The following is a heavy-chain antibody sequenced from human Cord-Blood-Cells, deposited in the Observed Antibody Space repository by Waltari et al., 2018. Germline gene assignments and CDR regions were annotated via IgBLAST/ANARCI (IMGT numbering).Heavy chain of an antibody. D-gene: IGHD6-13*01. V-gene: IGHV1-69*10. CDR1: GGTFSSYA. J-gene: IGHJ6*03. CDR2: IITILGIA. Sequence: QVQLVQSGAEVKKPGSSVKVSCKASGGTFSSYAISWVRQAPGQGLGWMGGIITILGIAHSAQKFQGRVTITADKSTIPAYMELSSRRSEDTAVYYCARDSSSWHAYYYDMDVWGKGTTVTVSS. CDR3: ARDSSSWHAYYYDMDV.